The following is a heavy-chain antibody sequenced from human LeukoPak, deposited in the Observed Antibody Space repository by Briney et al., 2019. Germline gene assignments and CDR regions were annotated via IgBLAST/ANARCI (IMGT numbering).Heavy chain of an antibody. Sequence: GGSLRLSCAASGFTFSSYWMHWVRQAPGKGLVWVSRINSDGSSTSHADSVKGRFTISRDNAKNTLYLQMNSLRAEDTAVCYCARVASYDSSDYYYVYFQDWGQGTLVTVSS. CDR3: ARVASYDSSDYYYVYFQD. V-gene: IGHV3-74*01. D-gene: IGHD3-22*01. CDR2: INSDGSST. J-gene: IGHJ1*01. CDR1: GFTFSSYW.